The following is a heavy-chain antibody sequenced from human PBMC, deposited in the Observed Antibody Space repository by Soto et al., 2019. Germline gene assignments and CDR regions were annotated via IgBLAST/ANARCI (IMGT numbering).Heavy chain of an antibody. Sequence: GGSLRLSCAASGFTFSSYAMSWVRQAPGKGLEWVSAISGSGGSTYYADSVKGRFTMSRDNSENTRYLQMNSLRAEDTAVYYCAKSRGEGTGPQDYYYYMDVWGKGTTVTVSS. J-gene: IGHJ6*03. V-gene: IGHV3-23*01. CDR2: ISGSGGST. CDR3: AKSRGEGTGPQDYYYYMDV. CDR1: GFTFSSYA. D-gene: IGHD3-10*01.